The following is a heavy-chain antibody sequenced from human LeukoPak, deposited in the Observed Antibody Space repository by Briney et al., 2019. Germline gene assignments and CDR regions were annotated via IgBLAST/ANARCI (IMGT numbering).Heavy chain of an antibody. CDR3: ARDTRIVGATPVDY. V-gene: IGHV3-7*03. Sequence: GGSLRLSCAASGFTLRSYSMSWVRQAPGKGLEWVANIKQDGSEKYYVDSVKGRFTISRDNAKNSLYLQMNSLRAEDTAVYYCARDTRIVGATPVDYWGQGTLVTVSS. CDR1: GFTLRSYS. D-gene: IGHD1-26*01. CDR2: IKQDGSEK. J-gene: IGHJ4*02.